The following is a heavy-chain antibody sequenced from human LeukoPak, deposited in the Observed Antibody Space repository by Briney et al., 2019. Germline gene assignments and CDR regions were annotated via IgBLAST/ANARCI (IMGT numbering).Heavy chain of an antibody. Sequence: GGSLRLSCAASGFTFSSYEMNWVRQAPGKGLEWVSYISSIGSTIYYADSVKGRFTISRDNAKNSLYLQMNSLRAEDTAVYYCARYLGYCSSTSCYGVFAFDIWGQGTMVTVSS. CDR3: ARYLGYCSSTSCYGVFAFDI. CDR2: ISSIGSTI. J-gene: IGHJ3*02. CDR1: GFTFSSYE. V-gene: IGHV3-48*03. D-gene: IGHD2-2*01.